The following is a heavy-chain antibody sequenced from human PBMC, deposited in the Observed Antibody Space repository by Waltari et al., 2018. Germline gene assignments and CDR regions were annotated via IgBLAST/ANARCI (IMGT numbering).Heavy chain of an antibody. Sequence: QVQLVQSGAEVKKPGSSVKVSCKASGGTFSSYAISWVRQAPGQGLEWMGRIVPIVGTANDAQKIQGRVTITADKSTSTAYMELSSLRSEDTAVYYCASSSSSNRGTFDYWGQGTLVTVSS. CDR1: GGTFSSYA. D-gene: IGHD6-6*01. J-gene: IGHJ4*02. V-gene: IGHV1-69*08. CDR2: IVPIVGTA. CDR3: ASSSSSNRGTFDY.